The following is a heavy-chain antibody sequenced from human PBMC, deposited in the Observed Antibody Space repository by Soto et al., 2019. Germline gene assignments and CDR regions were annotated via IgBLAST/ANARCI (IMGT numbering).Heavy chain of an antibody. J-gene: IGHJ6*03. Sequence: GGSLRLSCAASGFTFSSYGMHWVRQAPGKGLEWVAVISYDGSNKYYADSVKGRFTISRDNSKNTLYLQMNSLRAEDTAVYYCAKVPVTHYYYYMDVWGKGTTVTVSS. CDR1: GFTFSSYG. CDR2: ISYDGSNK. V-gene: IGHV3-30*18. D-gene: IGHD4-17*01. CDR3: AKVPVTHYYYYMDV.